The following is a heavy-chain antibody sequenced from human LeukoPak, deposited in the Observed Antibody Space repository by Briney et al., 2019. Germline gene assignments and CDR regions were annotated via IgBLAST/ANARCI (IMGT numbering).Heavy chain of an antibody. Sequence: GESLKISCQVSGYSFTNYWIGWVRQMPGKGLESMGIIYPADSDTTYSPSFQGQVTISVDKSISTVYLQWSSLKASDTAMYYCARLTGYCSSTSCTHSRWFDPWGQGTLVTVSS. D-gene: IGHD2-2*01. J-gene: IGHJ5*02. CDR2: IYPADSDT. CDR1: GYSFTNYW. V-gene: IGHV5-51*01. CDR3: ARLTGYCSSTSCTHSRWFDP.